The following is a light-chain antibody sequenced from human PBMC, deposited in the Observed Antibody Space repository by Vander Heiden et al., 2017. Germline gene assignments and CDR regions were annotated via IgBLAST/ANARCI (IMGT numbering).Light chain of an antibody. CDR3: CVTLGCPLS. V-gene: IGKV1-39*01. J-gene: IGKJ4*01. Sequence: QMVQSPSALSASVGDRVTITCLASQSISRYLNWYQQKPWKAPNLLIYAVATVQRGVPSRFSGRGSVTDFAVSCSSLRPEDFATYVCCVTLGCPLSVGGVIRV. CDR2: AVA. CDR1: QSISRY.